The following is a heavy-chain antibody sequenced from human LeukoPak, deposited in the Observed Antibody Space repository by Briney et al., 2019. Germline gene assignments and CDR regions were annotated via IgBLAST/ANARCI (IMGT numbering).Heavy chain of an antibody. J-gene: IGHJ2*01. CDR3: ARANYDILTGYNYWYFDL. CDR1: GGSINSGGYY. CDR2: IYYSGST. D-gene: IGHD3-9*01. V-gene: IGHV4-31*03. Sequence: SETLSLTCTVSGGSINSGGYYWSCIRQHPGKGLEWIGYIYYSGSTYYNPSLKSRVTISVDTSKNQFSLKLSSVTAADTAVYYCARANYDILTGYNYWYFDLWGRGTLVTVSS.